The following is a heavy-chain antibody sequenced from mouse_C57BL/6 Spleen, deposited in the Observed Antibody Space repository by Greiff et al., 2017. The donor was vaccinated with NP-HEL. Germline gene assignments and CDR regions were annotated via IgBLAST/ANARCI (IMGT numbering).Heavy chain of an antibody. V-gene: IGHV1-18*01. CDR3: ARGKVYGNYVGYFDY. J-gene: IGHJ2*01. CDR2: INPNNGGT. D-gene: IGHD2-1*01. Sequence: EVQLQQSGPELVKPGASVKIPCKASGYTFTDYNMDWVKQSHGKSLEWIGDINPNNGGTIYNQKFKGKATLTVDKSSSTAYMELRSLTSEDTAVYYCARGKVYGNYVGYFDYWGQGTTLTVSS. CDR1: GYTFTDYN.